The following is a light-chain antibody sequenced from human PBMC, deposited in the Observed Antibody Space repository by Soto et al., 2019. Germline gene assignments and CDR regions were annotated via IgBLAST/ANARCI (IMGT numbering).Light chain of an antibody. CDR3: QKYNSAPRELT. V-gene: IGKV1-27*01. CDR2: AAS. Sequence: DIQMTQSPSSLPASVGDRVTITCRASQGISNYLAWYQQKPGKVPKLLLYAASTLQSGVPSRFSGSGSGTDFTLTISSLQPEDVATYYWQKYNSAPRELTFGGGTKVEIK. J-gene: IGKJ4*01. CDR1: QGISNY.